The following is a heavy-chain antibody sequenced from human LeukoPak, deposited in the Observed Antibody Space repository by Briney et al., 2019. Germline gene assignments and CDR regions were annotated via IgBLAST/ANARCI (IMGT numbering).Heavy chain of an antibody. J-gene: IGHJ6*02. Sequence: GGSLRLSCAASGFTFSSYWMHWVRQAPGKGLVWVSRINSDGSSTSYADSVKGRFTISRDNAKNTLYLQMNSLRAEDTAVYYCARVGAYYGMDVWGQGTTVTVSS. V-gene: IGHV3-74*01. CDR2: INSDGSST. CDR3: ARVGAYYGMDV. CDR1: GFTFSSYW.